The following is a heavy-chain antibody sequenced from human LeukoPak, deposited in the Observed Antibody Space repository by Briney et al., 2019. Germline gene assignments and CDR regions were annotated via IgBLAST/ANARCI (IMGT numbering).Heavy chain of an antibody. V-gene: IGHV4-4*07. CDR1: GDSTNNFY. D-gene: IGHD1-26*01. CDR2: VHLSGST. J-gene: IGHJ4*02. CDR3: ARDDSARDDSGAYHY. Sequence: SETLSLTCTVSGDSTNNFYWTWIRQSAGKGLEWIGRVHLSGSTNYSPSLRSRVAISLDRSRNQFSLKLTSVTAADTAVYYCARDDSARDDSGAYHYWGQGTLVTVSS.